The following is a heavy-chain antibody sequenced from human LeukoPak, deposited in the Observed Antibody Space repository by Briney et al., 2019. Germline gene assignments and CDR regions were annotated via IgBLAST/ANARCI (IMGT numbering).Heavy chain of an antibody. CDR2: ISGNGAYT. CDR1: GFTFSNYA. D-gene: IGHD3-3*01. V-gene: IGHV3-23*01. Sequence: TGGSLRLSCAASGFTFSNYAMSWVRQAPGKGLEWVSVISGNGAYTYYTDSVKGRFTISRDNSKNTVYLQMNSLRAEDTAVYFCTKDTIFDLWGQGTMVTVSS. CDR3: TKDTIFDL. J-gene: IGHJ3*01.